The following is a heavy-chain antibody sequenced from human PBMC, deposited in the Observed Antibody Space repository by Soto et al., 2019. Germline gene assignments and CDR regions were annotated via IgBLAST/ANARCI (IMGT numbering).Heavy chain of an antibody. CDR2: ISAYNGNT. CDR1: GYTFTSYG. V-gene: IGHV1-18*01. Sequence: ASVKVSCKASGYTFTSYGISWVRQAPGQGLEWMGWISAYNGNTNYAQKLQGRVTMTTDTSTSTAYMELRSLRSDDTAVYYCARDGVTGGRVYYYYYMDVWGKGTTVTVSS. J-gene: IGHJ6*03. CDR3: ARDGVTGGRVYYYYYMDV. D-gene: IGHD3-3*01.